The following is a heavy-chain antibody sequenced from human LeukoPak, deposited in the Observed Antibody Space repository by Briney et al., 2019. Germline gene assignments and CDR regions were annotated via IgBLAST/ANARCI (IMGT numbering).Heavy chain of an antibody. J-gene: IGHJ5*02. CDR2: INHSGST. CDR3: ARAQHIVVVTATNWFDP. Sequence: PSETLSLTCAVYGGSFSGYYWSWIRQPPGKGLEWIGEINHSGSTNYNPSLKSRVTISVDTSKNQFSLKLSSVTAADTAVYYCARAQHIVVVTATNWFDPWGQGTLVTVSS. V-gene: IGHV4-34*01. D-gene: IGHD2-21*02. CDR1: GGSFSGYY.